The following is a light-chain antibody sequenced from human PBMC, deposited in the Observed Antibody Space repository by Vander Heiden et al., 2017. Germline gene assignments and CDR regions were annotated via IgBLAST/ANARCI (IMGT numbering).Light chain of an antibody. V-gene: IGKV2-28*01. CDR1: ERLLASKGNNY. Sequence: DIVRTQCPRSLPVTPGESASISCTSSERLLASKGNNYLNWHLKRPGQSPQLLIYLSSNRAYGVPDRFSGSGSGTDSTLKISRVEAEDVGVYYCLQALQTPPTFGQGTKLEIK. J-gene: IGKJ2*01. CDR2: LSS. CDR3: LQALQTPPT.